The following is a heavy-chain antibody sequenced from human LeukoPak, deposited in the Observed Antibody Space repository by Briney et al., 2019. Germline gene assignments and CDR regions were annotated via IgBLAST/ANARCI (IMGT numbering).Heavy chain of an antibody. D-gene: IGHD1-26*01. J-gene: IGHJ4*02. CDR3: AKDPGGYSGSYYGIVDY. Sequence: PGGSLKLSCAASGFTFSGSAMHWVRQAPGKGLEWVAFIRYDGSNKYYADSVKGRFTISRDNSKNTLYLQMNSLRAEDTAVYYCAKDPGGYSGSYYGIVDYWGQGTLVTVSS. CDR2: IRYDGSNK. CDR1: GFTFSGSA. V-gene: IGHV3-30*02.